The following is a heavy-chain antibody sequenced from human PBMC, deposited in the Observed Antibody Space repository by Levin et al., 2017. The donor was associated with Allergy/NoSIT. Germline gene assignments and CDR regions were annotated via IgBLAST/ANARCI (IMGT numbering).Heavy chain of an antibody. D-gene: IGHD3-3*01. CDR3: ARQLGNFWSGYNYFDY. CDR2: ISSTGSTI. J-gene: IGHJ4*02. Sequence: PCAASGFTFSSYEMNWVRRAPGKGLEWVSYISSTGSTIYSADSVKGRFTISRDNAKNSLYLHMNSLRAEDTAVYYCARQLGNFWSGYNYFDYWGQGTLVTVSS. CDR1: GFTFSSYE. V-gene: IGHV3-48*03.